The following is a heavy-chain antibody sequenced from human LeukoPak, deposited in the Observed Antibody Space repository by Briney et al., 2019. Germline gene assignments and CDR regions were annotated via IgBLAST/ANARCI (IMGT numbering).Heavy chain of an antibody. Sequence: ASVKVSCKASGYTFIDYYMNWVRQAPGQGLEWMGWISAYNGNTNYAQKLQGRVTMTTDTSTSTTYMELSRLRSDDTAVYYCAREGGLYSSSWYSNWFDPWGQGTLVTVSS. CDR2: ISAYNGNT. CDR3: AREGGLYSSSWYSNWFDP. J-gene: IGHJ5*02. CDR1: GYTFIDYY. D-gene: IGHD6-13*01. V-gene: IGHV1-18*04.